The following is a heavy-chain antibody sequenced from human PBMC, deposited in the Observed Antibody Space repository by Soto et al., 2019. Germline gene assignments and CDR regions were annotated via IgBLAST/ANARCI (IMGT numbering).Heavy chain of an antibody. CDR3: ARASHRDYDFWGGYYNPGTDYYYYGMDV. D-gene: IGHD3-3*01. V-gene: IGHV3-30-3*01. Sequence: GGSLRLSCAASGFTFSSYAMHWVRQAPGKGLEWVAVISYDGSNKYYADSVKGRFTISRDNSKNTLYLQMNSLRAEDTAVYYCARASHRDYDFWGGYYNPGTDYYYYGMDVWGQGTTVTVSS. CDR2: ISYDGSNK. CDR1: GFTFSSYA. J-gene: IGHJ6*02.